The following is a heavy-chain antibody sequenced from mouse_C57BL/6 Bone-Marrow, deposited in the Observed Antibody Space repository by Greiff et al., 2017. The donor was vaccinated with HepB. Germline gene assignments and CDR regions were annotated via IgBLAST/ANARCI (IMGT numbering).Heavy chain of an antibody. D-gene: IGHD1-1*01. CDR1: GYTFTSYW. CDR2: IDPSDSET. J-gene: IGHJ1*03. Sequence: QVQLQQPGAELVRPGSSVKLSCKASGYTFTSYWMHWVKQRPIQGLEWIGNIDPSDSETHYNQKFKDKATLPVDKSSSTAYMQLSSLTSEDSAVYYCARDDYYGSSYWYFDVWGTGTTVTVSS. V-gene: IGHV1-52*01. CDR3: ARDDYYGSSYWYFDV.